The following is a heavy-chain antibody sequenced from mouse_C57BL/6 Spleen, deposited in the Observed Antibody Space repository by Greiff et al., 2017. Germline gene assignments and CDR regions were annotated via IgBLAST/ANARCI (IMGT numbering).Heavy chain of an antibody. Sequence: EVKLMESGGDLVKPGGSLKLSCAASGFTFSSYGLSWVRQTPDKRLEWVATISSGGSYTYYPDSVKGRFTISRDNAKNTLYLHMISLKSEDTAVYYCARLGGSSSYARDDWGQGTSVTVSS. J-gene: IGHJ4*01. D-gene: IGHD1-1*01. CDR1: GFTFSSYG. V-gene: IGHV5-6*01. CDR2: ISSGGSYT. CDR3: ARLGGSSSYARDD.